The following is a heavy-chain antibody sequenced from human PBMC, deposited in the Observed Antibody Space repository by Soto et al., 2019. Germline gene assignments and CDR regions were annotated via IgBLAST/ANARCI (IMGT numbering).Heavy chain of an antibody. CDR3: ARVPYYYYGMDV. Sequence: SVKVSCKASGGTFSSYAISWVRQAPGQGLEWMGGIIPIFGTANYAQKFQGRVTITADESTSTAYMELSSLRSEDTAVYYCARVPYYYYGMDVWGQGTTVTVSS. CDR2: IIPIFGTA. V-gene: IGHV1-69*13. J-gene: IGHJ6*02. CDR1: GGTFSSYA.